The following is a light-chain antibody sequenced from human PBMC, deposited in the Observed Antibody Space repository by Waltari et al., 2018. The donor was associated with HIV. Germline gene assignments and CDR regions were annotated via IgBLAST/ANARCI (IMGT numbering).Light chain of an antibody. CDR3: QQRSNWPPLT. CDR2: DAS. V-gene: IGKV3-11*01. Sequence: EVVLTQSPATLSLSPGERATLSCRASESVISDLAWIQQRPGQAPRLLIYDASNRATGVPARFTGSGSGTDFTLTISSLQPEDFAFYFCQQRSNWPPLTFGGGTK. CDR1: ESVISD. J-gene: IGKJ4*01.